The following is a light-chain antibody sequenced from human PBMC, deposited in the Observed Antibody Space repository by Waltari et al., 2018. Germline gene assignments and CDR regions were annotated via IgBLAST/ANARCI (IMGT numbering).Light chain of an antibody. CDR1: GLPDKY. CDR3: YSTDSSDNVRV. Sequence: SYELTPPPSVSVSPGQTAKITCSGHGLPDKYVHWYQWKSGQAPVLVIYEDNTRPAGIPERFSGSSSGTLATLTINGAQVEDEAEYFCYSTDSSDNVRVFGGGTKLTVL. CDR2: EDN. V-gene: IGLV3-10*01. J-gene: IGLJ3*02.